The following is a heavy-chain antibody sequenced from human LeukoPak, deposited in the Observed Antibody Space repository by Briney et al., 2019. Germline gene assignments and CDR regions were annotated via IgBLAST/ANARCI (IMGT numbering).Heavy chain of an antibody. D-gene: IGHD3-10*01. CDR1: GFIFSGYA. CDR3: AKDGYQTSGTYYDF. CDR2: ISSDGNNK. V-gene: IGHV3-30*18. Sequence: PGGSLRLSCAASGFIFSGYAMHWVRQAPGKGLEWVATISSDGNNKYYRGSVRGRFAISRDNSKSTVYLQMNSLRAEDAAVYYCAKDGYQTSGTYYDFWGQGTLVTVSS. J-gene: IGHJ4*02.